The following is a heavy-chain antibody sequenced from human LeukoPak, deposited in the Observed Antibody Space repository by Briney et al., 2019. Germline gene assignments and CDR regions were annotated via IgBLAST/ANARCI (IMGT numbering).Heavy chain of an antibody. CDR2: INPNSGDT. CDR1: GYTFTDYY. D-gene: IGHD3-9*01. CDR3: ARALTMLRYFDWLLGPAY. V-gene: IGHV1-2*02. J-gene: IGHJ4*02. Sequence: ASVKVSCKASGYTFTDYYMHWVRQAPGQGLEWMGWINPNSGDTNYAQKFQGGVTMTRDTSISTAYMELSRLRSDDTAVYYCARALTMLRYFDWLLGPAYWGQGTLVAVSS.